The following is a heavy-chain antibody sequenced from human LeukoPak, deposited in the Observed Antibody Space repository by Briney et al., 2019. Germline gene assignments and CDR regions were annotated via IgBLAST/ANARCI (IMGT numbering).Heavy chain of an antibody. J-gene: IGHJ1*01. V-gene: IGHV4-39*01. Sequence: PSETLSLTCSVSGDSVSRSDSYWDWIRQPPGKGLEWIGTIYYSGRTYYSPSLKSRVTMSVDPSNNQFSLNLRSVTDADTAVYYCARRRYYDGSGYLEWGQGTLLSVSS. D-gene: IGHD3-22*01. CDR2: IYYSGRT. CDR1: GDSVSRSDSY. CDR3: ARRRYYDGSGYLE.